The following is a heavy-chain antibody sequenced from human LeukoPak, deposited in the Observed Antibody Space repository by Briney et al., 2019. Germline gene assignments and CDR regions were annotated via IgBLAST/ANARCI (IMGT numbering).Heavy chain of an antibody. J-gene: IGHJ4*02. CDR2: ISGAGGTT. V-gene: IGHV3-43*02. D-gene: IGHD7-27*01. CDR1: GFTFGDYA. CDR3: AKDLQDWGSFDY. Sequence: PGGSLRLSCAVSGFTFGDYAIHWVRQAAGKGLEWVSFISGAGGTTYYADSVKGRFTLSRDNSKNSLYLEMNSLRAEDTAFYFCAKDLQDWGSFDYWGQGTLVTVSS.